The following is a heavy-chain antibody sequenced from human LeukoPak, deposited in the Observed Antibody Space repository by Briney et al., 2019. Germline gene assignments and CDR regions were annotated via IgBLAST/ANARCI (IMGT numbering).Heavy chain of an antibody. CDR1: GFTFSSYG. Sequence: PGGTLRLSCAASGFTFSSYGMSWVRQAPGKGLEWVSAISSSGGSTYYADSVKGRFTISRDNSKNTLYLQMNSLRAEDTAVYYCAKHSYGDYYFDYWGQGTLVTVSS. CDR3: AKHSYGDYYFDY. J-gene: IGHJ4*02. CDR2: ISSSGGST. V-gene: IGHV3-23*01. D-gene: IGHD4-17*01.